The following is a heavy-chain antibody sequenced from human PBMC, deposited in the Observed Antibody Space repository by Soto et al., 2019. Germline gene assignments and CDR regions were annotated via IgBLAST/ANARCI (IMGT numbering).Heavy chain of an antibody. Sequence: QVQLVQSGAEVKKPGASVKVSCKPSGYTFTTYFLHWMRQAPGQGLEWMGIINPSDGSTTYAQSFQGRVTMTRDTSTSTAYMELSSLRSEDTAVYYCARVPTGRGDYDYWGQGTLVTVSS. CDR1: GYTFTTYF. CDR2: INPSDGST. J-gene: IGHJ4*02. D-gene: IGHD3-10*01. V-gene: IGHV1-46*01. CDR3: ARVPTGRGDYDY.